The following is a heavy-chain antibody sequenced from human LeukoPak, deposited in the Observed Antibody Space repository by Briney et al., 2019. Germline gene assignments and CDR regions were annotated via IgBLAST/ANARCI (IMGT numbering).Heavy chain of an antibody. CDR1: GGSFSGYY. V-gene: IGHV4-34*01. CDR2: INHSGST. Sequence: SETLSLTCAVYGGSFSGYYWSWIRQPPGKGLEWIGEINHSGSTNYNPSLKSRVTIPVDTSKNQFSLKLSSVTAADTAVYYCANDFWSPSGMDVWGQGTTVTVSS. D-gene: IGHD3-3*01. J-gene: IGHJ6*02. CDR3: ANDFWSPSGMDV.